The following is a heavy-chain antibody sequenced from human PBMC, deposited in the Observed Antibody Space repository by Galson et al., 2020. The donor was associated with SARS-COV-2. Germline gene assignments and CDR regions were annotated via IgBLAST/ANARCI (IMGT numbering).Heavy chain of an antibody. D-gene: IGHD6-6*01. CDR2: IYHNGRT. CDR3: ARIADRLPKYTTYWNYDV. CDR1: GVSIKTIIYY. V-gene: IGHV4-39*02. J-gene: IGHJ2*01. Sequence: ETSETLSLTCNVSGVSIKTIIYYWGWVRQPPGKGLEWIGSIYHNGRTYYSPSLKSRVTISVDTSKNHFSLNLNSVTAADSGVYYCARIADRLPKYTTYWNYDVWGRGTLVTVSS.